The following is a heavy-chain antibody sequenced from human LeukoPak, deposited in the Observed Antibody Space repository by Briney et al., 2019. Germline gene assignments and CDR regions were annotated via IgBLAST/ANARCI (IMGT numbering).Heavy chain of an antibody. V-gene: IGHV1-2*02. J-gene: IGHJ6*03. Sequence: ASVKVSCKTSGYPFVAYYIHWVRQAPGQGLEWMARINPNGGVTKIAQKLQGRITVSRDTSVTTAYMELRSLRSEETAVYFCARGQRGGVGCCLGGLFASYYTYYYMDVWGRGTTVTVSS. CDR1: GYPFVAYY. CDR2: INPNGGVT. CDR3: ARGQRGGVGCCLGGLFASYYTYYYMDV. D-gene: IGHD3-16*01.